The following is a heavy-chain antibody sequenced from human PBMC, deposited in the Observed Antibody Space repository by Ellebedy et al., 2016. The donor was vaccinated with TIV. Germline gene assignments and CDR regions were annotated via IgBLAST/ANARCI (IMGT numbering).Heavy chain of an antibody. Sequence: GGSLRLSCAASGFTVSSNYMSWVRQAPGKGLEWVANIKQDGSEKYYVDSVKGRFTISRDNAKNSLFLQMNSLRVEDTAVYFCARGGYGRPFDCWGQGTLVTVSS. CDR3: ARGGYGRPFDC. V-gene: IGHV3-7*03. J-gene: IGHJ4*02. CDR1: GFTVSSNY. CDR2: IKQDGSEK. D-gene: IGHD5-12*01.